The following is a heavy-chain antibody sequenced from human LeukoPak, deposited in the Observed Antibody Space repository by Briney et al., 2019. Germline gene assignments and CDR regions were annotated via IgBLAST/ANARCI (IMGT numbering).Heavy chain of an antibody. CDR2: INPNNGDT. J-gene: IGHJ4*02. V-gene: IGHV1-2*02. Sequence: ASMKVSCKASGYTFIGLYMHWVRQAPGEGFEWIGWINPNNGDTHFAQRFQGRVTMTRDTSITTAYMEVSRLTSDDTAVYYCASSFDHYDSRGYYSLIWGQGTLVTVSS. D-gene: IGHD3-22*01. CDR3: ASSFDHYDSRGYYSLI. CDR1: GYTFIGLY.